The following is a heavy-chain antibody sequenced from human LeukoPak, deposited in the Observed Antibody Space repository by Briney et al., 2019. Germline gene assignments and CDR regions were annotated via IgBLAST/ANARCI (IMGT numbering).Heavy chain of an antibody. CDR2: INHSGST. CDR1: GGSFSGYY. D-gene: IGHD2-2*01. Sequence: SETLSLTCAVYGGSFSGYYWSWIRQPPGKGLEWIGEINHSGSTNYNPSLKSRVTISVDTSKNQFSLKLSSVTAADTAVYYCARHVPRRRIIVVVPAAPRGFDPWGQGTLVTVSS. V-gene: IGHV4-34*01. CDR3: ARHVPRRRIIVVVPAAPRGFDP. J-gene: IGHJ5*02.